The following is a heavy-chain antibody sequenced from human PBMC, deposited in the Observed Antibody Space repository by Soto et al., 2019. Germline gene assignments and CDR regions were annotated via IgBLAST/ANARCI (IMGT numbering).Heavy chain of an antibody. D-gene: IGHD6-6*01. CDR3: ARVGDSAARLDF. CDR2: IYPGESHT. CDR1: GYSFSNYW. Sequence: GESLKISCKGSGYSFSNYWIGWVRQVPGKGLEWLGIIYPGESHTRYGPSFQGQVTISADKSINIAYLQWSSLKASDTAIYYCARVGDSAARLDFWGPGTLVTVSS. J-gene: IGHJ4*02. V-gene: IGHV5-51*01.